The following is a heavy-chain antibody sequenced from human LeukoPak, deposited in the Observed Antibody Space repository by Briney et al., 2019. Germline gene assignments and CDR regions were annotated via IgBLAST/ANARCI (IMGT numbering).Heavy chain of an antibody. J-gene: IGHJ4*02. CDR2: IYYSGTT. CDR1: GGSISSGDYY. D-gene: IGHD2-2*01. CDR3: ARGGAIVVVPAASYFDY. V-gene: IGHV4-30-4*08. Sequence: SQTLSLTCTVSGGSISSGDYYWSWIRQPPGKGLEWIGYIYYSGTTYYTPSLKSRVTIAVDTSKNPFSLKLSSVTAADTAVYYCARGGAIVVVPAASYFDYWGQGTLVTVSS.